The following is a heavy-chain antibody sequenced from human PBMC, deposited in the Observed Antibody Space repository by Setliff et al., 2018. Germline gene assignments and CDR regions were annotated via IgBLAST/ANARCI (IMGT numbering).Heavy chain of an antibody. Sequence: PSETLSLTCTVSGSSFSSYSWSWIRQPPGKRLEWICFIYNSGTTNHNPPLKSRVTLSVDTSNNQFSLKLSSVTAAATAVYYCARAPGRRSGYDPYYFDYWGQGTLVTVSS. J-gene: IGHJ4*02. V-gene: IGHV4-59*01. D-gene: IGHD5-12*01. CDR3: ARAPGRRSGYDPYYFDY. CDR1: GSSFSSYS. CDR2: IYNSGTT.